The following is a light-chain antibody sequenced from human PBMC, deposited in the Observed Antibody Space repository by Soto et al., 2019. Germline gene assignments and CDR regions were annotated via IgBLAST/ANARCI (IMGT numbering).Light chain of an antibody. CDR2: FVT. J-gene: IGLJ1*01. Sequence: QSVLTQPATVSGSPGQSITISCTGTGGYDYVSWYQQHPGKPPKLLIYFVTARPSGVSDRFSGSASANTASLTISGLQAEDEADYYCSSYRPDNTLDVFGGGTKLTVL. CDR1: GGYDY. V-gene: IGLV2-14*03. CDR3: SSYRPDNTLDV.